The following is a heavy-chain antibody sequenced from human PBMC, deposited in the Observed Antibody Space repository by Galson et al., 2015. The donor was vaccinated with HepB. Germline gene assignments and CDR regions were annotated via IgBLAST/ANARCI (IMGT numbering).Heavy chain of an antibody. Sequence: SVKVSCKVSGYTLTEISMYWLRRVPGKGLEFMGGSDPESGERMYGQTFQGRVTLTEDTTTDTAYMELRSLRSEDTALHYCATADLWSGYFDYWGQGTLVTVSS. CDR1: GYTLTEIS. J-gene: IGHJ4*02. CDR3: ATADLWSGYFDY. V-gene: IGHV1-24*01. D-gene: IGHD3-3*01. CDR2: SDPESGER.